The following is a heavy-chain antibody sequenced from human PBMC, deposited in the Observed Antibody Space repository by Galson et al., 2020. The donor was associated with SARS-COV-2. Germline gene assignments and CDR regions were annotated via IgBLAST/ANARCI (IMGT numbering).Heavy chain of an antibody. CDR2: MNPNSGNT. Sequence: ASVKVSCKASGYTFTSYDINWVRQATGQGLEWMGWMNPNSGNTGYAQKFQGRVTMTRNTSISTAYMELSSLRSEDTAVYYCARVGSSWYIGRRDAFDIWGQGTMVTVSS. J-gene: IGHJ3*02. D-gene: IGHD6-13*01. V-gene: IGHV1-8*01. CDR1: GYTFTSYD. CDR3: ARVGSSWYIGRRDAFDI.